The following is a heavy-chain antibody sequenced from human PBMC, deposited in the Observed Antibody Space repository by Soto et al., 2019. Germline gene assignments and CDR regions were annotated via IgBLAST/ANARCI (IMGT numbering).Heavy chain of an antibody. CDR1: GFTFSSYA. CDR2: ISYDGSNK. V-gene: IGHV3-30-3*01. Sequence: QVQLVESGGGVVQPGRSLRLSCAASGFTFSSYAMHWVRQAPGKGLEWVAVISYDGSNKYYADSVKGRFTISRDNSKNTLFLHTNNLRAEDTAVYYCARFGLTMTAVVITGVASALDIWGQGTMVTVSS. CDR3: ARFGLTMTAVVITGVASALDI. D-gene: IGHD3-22*01. J-gene: IGHJ3*02.